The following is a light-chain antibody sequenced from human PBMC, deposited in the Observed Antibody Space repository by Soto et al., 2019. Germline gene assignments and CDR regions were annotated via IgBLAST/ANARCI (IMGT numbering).Light chain of an antibody. J-gene: IGLJ1*01. CDR1: SSDVGGYNY. CDR3: SSYTTSNTRQIV. CDR2: DVS. V-gene: IGLV2-14*03. Sequence: HSALTQPASVSGSPGQSITISCTGTSSDVGGYNYVSWYQHHPGKAPKLLIYDVSNRPSGVSNRFSGSKSDNTASLTISGLQPEDEADYYCSSYTTSNTRQIVFGTGTKVT.